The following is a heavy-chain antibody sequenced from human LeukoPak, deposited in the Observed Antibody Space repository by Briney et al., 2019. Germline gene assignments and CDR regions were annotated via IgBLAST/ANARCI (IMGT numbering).Heavy chain of an antibody. CDR3: ARGWVVTAIPAGPFDY. J-gene: IGHJ4*02. CDR2: IYYSGST. V-gene: IGHV4-39*07. D-gene: IGHD2-21*02. CDR1: GGSISSSSYY. Sequence: ASETLSLACTVSGGSISSSSYYWGWIRQPPGKGLEWIESIYYSGSTYYNPSLKSRVTISVDTSKNQFSLKLSSVTAADTAVYYCARGWVVTAIPAGPFDYWGQGTLVTVSS.